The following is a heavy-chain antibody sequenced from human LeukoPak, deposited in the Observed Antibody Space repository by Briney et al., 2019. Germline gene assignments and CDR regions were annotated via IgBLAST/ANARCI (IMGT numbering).Heavy chain of an antibody. D-gene: IGHD2-2*02. V-gene: IGHV3-30*04. CDR1: GFTFSSYA. CDR3: ARDVYCSSTSCYTENWFDP. CDR2: IPYDGSNK. J-gene: IGHJ5*02. Sequence: GGSLRLSCAASGFTFSSYAMHWVRQAPGKGLEWVAVIPYDGSNKYYADSVKGRFTISRDNSKNTLYLQMNSLRAEDTAVYYCARDVYCSSTSCYTENWFDPWGQGTLVTVSS.